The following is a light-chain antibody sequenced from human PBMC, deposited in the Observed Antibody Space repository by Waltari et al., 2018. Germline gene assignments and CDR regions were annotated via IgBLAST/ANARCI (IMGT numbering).Light chain of an antibody. V-gene: IGLV1-44*01. CDR2: TND. CDR3: AAWDDNLNARV. CDR1: KPNHGTKT. J-gene: IGLJ3*02. Sequence: QSVLTQPPSSSGTPGQRVTISCSGSKPNHGTKTVNWYQQLPGTPPKHLIYTNDQRPSGVPDRFPGSKSGTSASLAISGLQADDEAHYYCAAWDDNLNARVFGGGTMLTVL.